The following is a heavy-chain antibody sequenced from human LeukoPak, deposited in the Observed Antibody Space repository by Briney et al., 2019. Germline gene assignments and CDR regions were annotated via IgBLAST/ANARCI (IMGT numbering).Heavy chain of an antibody. CDR2: IYYSGST. CDR1: GGSISSGDYY. V-gene: IGHV4-30-4*01. J-gene: IGHJ4*02. Sequence: SETLSLTCTVSGGSISSGDYYWSWIRQPPGKGLEWIGYIYYSGSTYYNPSLKSRVTISVDTSKNQFPLKLSSVTAADTAVYYCARQTSMEAPVSPIAAAGVPDYWGQGTLVTVSS. D-gene: IGHD6-13*01. CDR3: ARQTSMEAPVSPIAAAGVPDY.